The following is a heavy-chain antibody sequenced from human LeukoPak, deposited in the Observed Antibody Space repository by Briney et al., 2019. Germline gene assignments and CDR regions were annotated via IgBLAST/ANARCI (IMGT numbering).Heavy chain of an antibody. CDR1: GFTFSDYY. CDR2: ISSSGSTI. CDR3: APDIVVVPAAIQSPRTNDAFDI. J-gene: IGHJ3*02. V-gene: IGHV3-11*01. D-gene: IGHD2-2*02. Sequence: GGSLRLSCAASGFTFSDYYMSWIRQAPGKGLEWVSYISSSGSTIYYADSVKGRFTISRDNAKNSLYLQMKSLRAEDTAVYYCAPDIVVVPAAIQSPRTNDAFDIWGQGTMVTVSS.